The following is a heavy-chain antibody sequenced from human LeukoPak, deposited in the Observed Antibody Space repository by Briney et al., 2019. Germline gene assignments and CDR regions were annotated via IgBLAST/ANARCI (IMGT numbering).Heavy chain of an antibody. J-gene: IGHJ3*02. CDR2: IYYSGST. CDR1: GGSISSGDYY. D-gene: IGHD3-22*01. Sequence: PSQTLSLTCTVSGGSISSGDYYWSWIRQPPGKGLEWIGYIYYSGSTYYNPSLKSRVTISVDTSKSQFSLKLSSVTAADTAVYYCARVLYYYDSSGYYRRNDAFDIWGQGTMVTVSS. CDR3: ARVLYYYDSSGYYRRNDAFDI. V-gene: IGHV4-30-4*08.